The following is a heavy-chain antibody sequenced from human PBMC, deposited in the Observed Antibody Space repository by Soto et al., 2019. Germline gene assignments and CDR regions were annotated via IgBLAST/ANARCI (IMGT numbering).Heavy chain of an antibody. CDR2: ITHSGTYV. CDR1: GFTFSEYS. V-gene: IGHV3-21*01. Sequence: DVQLVESGGGLVRPGGSLRLSCTAFGFTFSEYSMSWIRQAPGKGLEWVSSITHSGTYVYYADSVKGRFTISRDSASNSLFLQMTSLRAEDTAVYHCARARGNDWYSDYWGQGTLVTVSS. D-gene: IGHD5-12*01. J-gene: IGHJ4*02. CDR3: ARARGNDWYSDY.